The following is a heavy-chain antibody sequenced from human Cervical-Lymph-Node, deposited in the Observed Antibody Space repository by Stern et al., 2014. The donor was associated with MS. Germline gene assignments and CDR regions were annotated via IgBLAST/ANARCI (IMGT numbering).Heavy chain of an antibody. CDR2: IIPLVGSA. J-gene: IGHJ4*02. CDR3: ATDGEMTTIGLQY. Sequence: DQLVESGAEARKPGSSVTVSCTAFGGSFITHAFSWVRQAPGHGLEWMGGIIPLVGSAHHGQKIQGRITLIADKSTSTAYMELSSLRSEDTAVYYCATDGEMTTIGLQYWGQGTLVAVSS. D-gene: IGHD5-24*01. CDR1: GGSFITHA. V-gene: IGHV1-69*06.